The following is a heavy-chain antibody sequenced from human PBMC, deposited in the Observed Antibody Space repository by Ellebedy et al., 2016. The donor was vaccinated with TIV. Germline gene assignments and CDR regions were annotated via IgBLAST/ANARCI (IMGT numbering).Heavy chain of an antibody. CDR2: IHPSGTT. D-gene: IGHD5-12*01. CDR3: ARGRRLRPHYYFDY. Sequence: MPSETLSLTCAVYGWSFSGYYLTWIRQPPGKGLEWIGEIHPSGTTNYNPSLKSRVTISVDTSKNQFSLKLSSVTAADTAVYYCARGRRLRPHYYFDYWGQGTLVTVSS. CDR1: GWSFSGYY. J-gene: IGHJ4*02. V-gene: IGHV4-34*01.